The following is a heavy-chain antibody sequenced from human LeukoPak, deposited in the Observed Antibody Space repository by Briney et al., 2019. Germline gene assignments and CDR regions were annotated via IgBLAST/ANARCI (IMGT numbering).Heavy chain of an antibody. Sequence: PSETLSLTCSVPGGAFSSSSYYWGWIRQPPGKGLEWIGSISYSGITYYNQSLKSRVTISVDTSKKQFSVGLSSVTAADTAVYYCARHYDFWSAYFRGFFDQWGHGTLVSVSS. CDR1: GGAFSSSSYY. CDR3: ARHYDFWSAYFRGFFDQ. V-gene: IGHV4-39*01. D-gene: IGHD3-3*01. CDR2: ISYSGIT. J-gene: IGHJ4*01.